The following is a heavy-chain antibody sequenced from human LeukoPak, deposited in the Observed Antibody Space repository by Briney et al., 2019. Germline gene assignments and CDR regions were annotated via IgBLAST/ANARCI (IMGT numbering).Heavy chain of an antibody. CDR1: GFTFSSYE. D-gene: IGHD1-26*01. CDR2: ISSSGSTI. Sequence: TGGSLRLSCAASGFTFSSYEMNWVRQAPGKGLEWVSYISSSGSTIYYADSVKGRFTISRDNARNSLYLQMNSLRAEDTAVYYCARPSLNSGSYFDYWGQGILVTVSS. J-gene: IGHJ4*02. V-gene: IGHV3-48*03. CDR3: ARPSLNSGSYFDY.